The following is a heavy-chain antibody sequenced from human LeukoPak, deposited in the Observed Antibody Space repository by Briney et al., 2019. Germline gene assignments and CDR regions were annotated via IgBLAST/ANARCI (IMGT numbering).Heavy chain of an antibody. D-gene: IGHD2-15*01. V-gene: IGHV3-30*18. CDR2: IAYDGINK. CDR3: AKDRSRCSGGTCYLFGIDV. J-gene: IGHJ6*02. Sequence: PGGSLRLSCTASKFTFSSYGMHWVRQALGRGLEWVATIAYDGINKFYRDSVKGRFTISRDNSKNSLYLQMSSLKPEDTAVYYCAKDRSRCSGGTCYLFGIDVWGQGTTVTVSS. CDR1: KFTFSSYG.